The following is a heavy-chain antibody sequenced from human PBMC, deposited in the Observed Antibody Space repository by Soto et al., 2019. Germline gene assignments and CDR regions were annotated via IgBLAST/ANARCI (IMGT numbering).Heavy chain of an antibody. CDR2: ISGSGGST. CDR3: AKVYGSSGRLPFDY. CDR1: GFTFSSYA. Sequence: QTGGSLRLSCAASGFTFSSYAMSWVRQAPGKGLEWVSAISGSGGSTYYADSVKGRFTISRDNSKNTLYLQMNSLRAEDTAVYYCAKVYGSSGRLPFDYCGQGTLVTVSS. D-gene: IGHD6-19*01. V-gene: IGHV3-23*01. J-gene: IGHJ4*02.